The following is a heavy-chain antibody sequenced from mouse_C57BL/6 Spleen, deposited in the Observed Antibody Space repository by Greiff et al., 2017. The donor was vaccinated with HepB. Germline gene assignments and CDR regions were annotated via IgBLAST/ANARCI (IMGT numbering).Heavy chain of an antibody. CDR3: ARSVWDGDY. CDR1: GYAFSSSW. CDR2: IYPGDGDT. V-gene: IGHV1-82*01. Sequence: VMLVESGPELVKPGASVKISCKASGYAFSSSWMNWVKQRPGKGLEWIGRIYPGDGDTNYNGKFKGKATLTADKSSSTAYMQLSSLTSEDSAVYFCARSVWDGDYWGQGTTLTVSS. J-gene: IGHJ2*01. D-gene: IGHD4-1*01.